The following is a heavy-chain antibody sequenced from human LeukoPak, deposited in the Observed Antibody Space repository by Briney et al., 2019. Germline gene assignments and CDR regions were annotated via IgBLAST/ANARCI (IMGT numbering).Heavy chain of an antibody. CDR1: GFTFSSYS. CDR3: ARGHCSSTSCDYYYYGMDV. J-gene: IGHJ6*02. D-gene: IGHD2-2*01. V-gene: IGHV3-48*02. CDR2: ISSSSSTI. Sequence: GGSLRLSCAASGFTFSSYSMNWVRQAPGKGLEWVSYISSSSSTIYYADSVKGRFTISRDNAKNSLYSQMNSLRDEDTAVYYCARGHCSSTSCDYYYYGMDVWGQGTTVTVSS.